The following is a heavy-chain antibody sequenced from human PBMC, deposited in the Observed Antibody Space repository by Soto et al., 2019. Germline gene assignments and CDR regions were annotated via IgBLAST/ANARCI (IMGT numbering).Heavy chain of an antibody. CDR2: IIPILGIA. CDR1: GGTFSSYT. J-gene: IGHJ3*02. CDR3: ASGVRYCSGGSCYGTSYDAFDI. D-gene: IGHD2-15*01. Sequence: SVKVSCKASGGTFSSYTISWVRQAPGQGLEWMGRIIPILGIANYAQKFQGRVTITADKSTSTAYMELSSLRSEDTAVYYCASGVRYCSGGSCYGTSYDAFDIWGQGTMVTVSS. V-gene: IGHV1-69*02.